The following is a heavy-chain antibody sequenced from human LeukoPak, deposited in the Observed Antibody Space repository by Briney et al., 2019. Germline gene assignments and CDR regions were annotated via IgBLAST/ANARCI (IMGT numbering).Heavy chain of an antibody. CDR1: GYTFTSYY. J-gene: IGHJ4*02. Sequence: ASVKVSCKASGYTFTSYYMHWVRQAPGQGLEWMGIINPSGGCTSYAQKFQGRVTMTRDMSTSTVYMELSSLRSEDTAVYYCARAMLGESAFDYWGQGTLVTVSS. D-gene: IGHD3-10*02. CDR2: INPSGGCT. V-gene: IGHV1-46*01. CDR3: ARAMLGESAFDY.